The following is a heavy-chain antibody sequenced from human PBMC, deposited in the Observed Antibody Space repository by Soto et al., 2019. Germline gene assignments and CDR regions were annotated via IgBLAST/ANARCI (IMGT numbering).Heavy chain of an antibody. CDR3: ARGTKHIVVVTASDAFDI. CDR2: INPNSGGT. V-gene: IGHV1-2*04. D-gene: IGHD2-21*02. J-gene: IGHJ3*02. Sequence: ASVKVSCKASGYTFTGYYMHWVRQAPGQGLEWMGWINPNSGGTNYAQKFQGWVTMSRDTSISTAYMELSRLRSDDTAVYYCARGTKHIVVVTASDAFDIWGQGTMVTVSS. CDR1: GYTFTGYY.